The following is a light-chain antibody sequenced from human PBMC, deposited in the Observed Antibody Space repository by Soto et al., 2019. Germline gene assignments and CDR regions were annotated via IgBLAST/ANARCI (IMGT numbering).Light chain of an antibody. CDR3: QQYNSYSWT. CDR1: QSVFSN. V-gene: IGKV3D-15*01. CDR2: GAS. Sequence: EIVMTQSPATLSVSPGERATLSCRSSQSVFSNLAWYQKKPGQAPRLLIYGASTRATGIPARFSGSGSGTEFTLTISSLQSEDFATYYCQQYNSYSWTFGQGTTVAIK. J-gene: IGKJ1*01.